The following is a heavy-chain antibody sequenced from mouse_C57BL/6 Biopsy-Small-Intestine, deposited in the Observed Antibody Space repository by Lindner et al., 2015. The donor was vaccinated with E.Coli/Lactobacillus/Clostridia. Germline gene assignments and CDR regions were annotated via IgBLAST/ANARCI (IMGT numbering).Heavy chain of an antibody. CDR1: GFNIKDDY. CDR3: LRGLGRQGYFDV. Sequence: VQLQESGAELVRPGASVKLSCTASGFNIKDDYMHWVKQRPEQGLEWIGWIDPENGDTEYASKFQGKATITADTSSNTAYLQLSSLTSEDTAVYYSLRGLGRQGYFDVWGTGTTVTVSS. CDR2: IDPENGDT. D-gene: IGHD4-1*01. J-gene: IGHJ1*03. V-gene: IGHV14-4*01.